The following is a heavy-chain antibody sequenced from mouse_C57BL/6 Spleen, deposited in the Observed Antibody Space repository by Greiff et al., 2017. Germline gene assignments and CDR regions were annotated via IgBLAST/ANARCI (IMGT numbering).Heavy chain of an antibody. J-gene: IGHJ3*01. CDR3: VDEYV. D-gene: IGHD5-1*01. CDR1: GYTFTSYW. Sequence: QVQLQQPGAELVKPGASVKLSCKASGYTFTSYWMQWVKQRPGQGLEWIGEIDPSDSYTNYNQKFKGKATLTVDTSSSTAYMQLSSLTSEDSAVYYCVDEYVWGQGTLVTVSA. CDR2: IDPSDSYT. V-gene: IGHV1-50*01.